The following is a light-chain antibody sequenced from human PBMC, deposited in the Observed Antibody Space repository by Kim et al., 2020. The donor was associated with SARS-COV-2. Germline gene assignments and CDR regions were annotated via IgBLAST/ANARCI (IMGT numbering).Light chain of an antibody. CDR3: QRYDSLPST. Sequence: GDRITSTCQASQDISNHLNWYQQRPGKAPKLLIYDSSSLESGVPSRFSGSGSGTDFTFTISSLLPEDVATYYCQRYDSLPSTFGQGTRLEI. CDR2: DSS. CDR1: QDISNH. J-gene: IGKJ5*01. V-gene: IGKV1-33*01.